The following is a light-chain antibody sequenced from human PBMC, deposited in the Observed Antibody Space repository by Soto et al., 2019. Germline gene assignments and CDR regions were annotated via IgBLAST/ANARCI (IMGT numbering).Light chain of an antibody. V-gene: IGKV1-6*01. CDR3: QQRGT. CDR2: VAS. J-gene: IGKJ3*01. CDR1: RYIRTA. Sequence: GDRVTITCRASRYIRTALSWYQHRPGQAPKVLICVASSLQSGVPSRFSGSGYGTDFTLTISSLQPEDLAVYYCQQRGTFGPGTKVDIK.